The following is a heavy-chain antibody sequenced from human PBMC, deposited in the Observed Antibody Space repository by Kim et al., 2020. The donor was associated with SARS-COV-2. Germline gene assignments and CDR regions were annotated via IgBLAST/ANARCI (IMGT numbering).Heavy chain of an antibody. D-gene: IGHD4-17*01. Sequence: GGSLRLSCAASGFTFSDHFMDWVRQAPGKGLEWVGRTRNKANSYTTEYAASVKGRFTISRDDSKNSLYLQINSLKTEDTAVYYYARERREQTTYYGMDVWGQGTTVTVSS. CDR1: GFTFSDHF. J-gene: IGHJ6*02. CDR3: ARERREQTTYYGMDV. V-gene: IGHV3-72*01. CDR2: TRNKANSYTT.